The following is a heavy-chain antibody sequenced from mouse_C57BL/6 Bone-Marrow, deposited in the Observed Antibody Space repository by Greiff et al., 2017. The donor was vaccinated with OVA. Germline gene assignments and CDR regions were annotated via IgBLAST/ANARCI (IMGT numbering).Heavy chain of an antibody. V-gene: IGHV1-50*01. Sequence: VQLQESGAELVKPGASVKLSCKASGYTFTSYWMQWVKQRPGQGLEWIGEIDPSDSYTNYNQKFKGKATLTVDTSSSTAYMQLSSLTSEDSAVYYCAREGDPYFDYWGQGTTLTVSS. CDR2: IDPSDSYT. CDR3: AREGDPYFDY. CDR1: GYTFTSYW. J-gene: IGHJ2*01. D-gene: IGHD3-3*01.